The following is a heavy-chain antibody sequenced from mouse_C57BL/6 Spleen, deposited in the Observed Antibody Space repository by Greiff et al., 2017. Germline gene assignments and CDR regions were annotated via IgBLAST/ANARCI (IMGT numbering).Heavy chain of an antibody. V-gene: IGHV1-50*01. J-gene: IGHJ2*01. CDR2: IDPSDSYT. CDR3: ARGGKTTVVATDFDY. D-gene: IGHD1-1*01. CDR1: GYTFTSYW. Sequence: QVQLKQPGAELVKPGASVKLSCKASGYTFTSYWMQWVKQRPGQGLEWIGEIDPSDSYTNYNQKFKGKATLTVDTSSSTAYMQLSSLTSEDSEVYYCARGGKTTVVATDFDYWGQGTTLTVSS.